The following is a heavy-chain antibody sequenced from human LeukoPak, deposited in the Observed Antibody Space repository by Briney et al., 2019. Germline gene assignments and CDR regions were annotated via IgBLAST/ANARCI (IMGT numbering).Heavy chain of an antibody. CDR1: GGSISSGGYY. Sequence: TLSLTCTVSGGSISSGGYYWSWIRQHPGKGLEWIGYIYYSGSTYYNPSLKSRVTISVDTSKNQFSLKLSSVTAADTAVYYCARVDSSNYYDSSGYYLPYFDYWGQGTLVTVSS. D-gene: IGHD3-22*01. J-gene: IGHJ4*02. V-gene: IGHV4-31*03. CDR2: IYYSGST. CDR3: ARVDSSNYYDSSGYYLPYFDY.